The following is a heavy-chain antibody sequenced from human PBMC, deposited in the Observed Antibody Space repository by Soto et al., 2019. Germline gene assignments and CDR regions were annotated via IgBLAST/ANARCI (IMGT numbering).Heavy chain of an antibody. V-gene: IGHV3-74*01. Sequence: EVQLVESGGGLVQPGGTLRLSCVTSGFTCNYYWMHWVRQASGKRLVWGSRIQSHGSRPDYVDSVKGRVTISRDNAKNTLYLQMNNLRAEDPAVYYCARGGDPDYWVQGPLGTVSS. CDR3: ARGGDPDY. D-gene: IGHD2-21*02. CDR2: IQSHGSRP. J-gene: IGHJ4*02. CDR1: GFTCNYYW.